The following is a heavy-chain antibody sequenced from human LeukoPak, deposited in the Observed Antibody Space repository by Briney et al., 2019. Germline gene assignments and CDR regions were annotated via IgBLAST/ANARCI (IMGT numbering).Heavy chain of an antibody. V-gene: IGHV3-48*01. J-gene: IGHJ4*02. D-gene: IGHD2-15*01. Sequence: PGGSLRLSCAASGLTFSSYSMNWVRQAPGKGLEWVSYISSSSSTIYYADSVKGRFTISRDNAKNSLYLQMNSLRAEDTAVYYCAREPPYCSGGSCYWNYWGQGTLVTVSS. CDR2: ISSSSSTI. CDR1: GLTFSSYS. CDR3: AREPPYCSGGSCYWNY.